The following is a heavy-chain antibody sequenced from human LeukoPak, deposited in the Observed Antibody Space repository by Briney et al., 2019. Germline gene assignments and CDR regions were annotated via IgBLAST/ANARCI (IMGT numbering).Heavy chain of an antibody. D-gene: IGHD6-19*01. V-gene: IGHV1-2*06. Sequence: ASVKVSCKASGYRFTGYYMHWVRQAPGQGLEWMGRIHPHSGATIYPQYLQGRVTVTRDTPMSTVYMQLSSLRSDDTAVYYCARGRGSSWFHMDVWGIGTTVTVS. J-gene: IGHJ6*03. CDR1: GYRFTGYY. CDR2: IHPHSGAT. CDR3: ARGRGSSWFHMDV.